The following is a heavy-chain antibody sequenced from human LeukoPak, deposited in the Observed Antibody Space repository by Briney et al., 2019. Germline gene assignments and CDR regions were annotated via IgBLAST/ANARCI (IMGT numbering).Heavy chain of an antibody. CDR2: IYYSGST. CDR1: GGSISSSNYY. CDR3: ARLERDGIAFDI. V-gene: IGHV4-39*01. J-gene: IGHJ3*02. Sequence: SETLSLTCNVSGGSISSSNYYWGWIRQPPGKGLEWIGSIYYSGSTYYNPSLKSRVTISVDTSKNQFSLKLNSVTAADTAVYYCARLERDGIAFDIWGQGTMVTVSS. D-gene: IGHD2-15*01.